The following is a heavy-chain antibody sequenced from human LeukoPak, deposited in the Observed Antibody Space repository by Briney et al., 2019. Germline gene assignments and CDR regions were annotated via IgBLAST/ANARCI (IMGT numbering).Heavy chain of an antibody. CDR1: GFTFGDYG. J-gene: IGHJ4*02. CDR2: INWNGGST. CDR3: ARDRQRFLEWSPYDY. V-gene: IGHV3-20*04. D-gene: IGHD3-3*01. Sequence: PGGSLRLSCAASGFTFGDYGMSWVRQAPGKGLEWVSGINWNGGSTGYADSVKGRFTISRDNAKNSLYLQMNSLRAEDTALYYCARDRQRFLEWSPYDYWGQGTLVTVSS.